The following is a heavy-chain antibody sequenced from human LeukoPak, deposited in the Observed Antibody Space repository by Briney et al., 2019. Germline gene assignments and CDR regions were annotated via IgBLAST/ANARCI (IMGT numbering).Heavy chain of an antibody. V-gene: IGHV4-39*01. J-gene: IGHJ4*02. CDR3: ARQSRGYYDSSGYYDFDY. CDR2: IYYSGST. CDR1: GGSISSSSYY. Sequence: KASETLSLTCTVSGGSISSSSYYWGWIRQPPGKGLEWIGSIYYSGSTYYNPSLKSRVTISVDTSKNQLSLKLSSVTAADTAVYYCARQSRGYYDSSGYYDFDYWGQGTLVTVSS. D-gene: IGHD3-22*01.